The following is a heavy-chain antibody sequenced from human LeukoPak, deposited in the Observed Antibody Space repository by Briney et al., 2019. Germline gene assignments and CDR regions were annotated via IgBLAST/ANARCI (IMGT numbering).Heavy chain of an antibody. J-gene: IGHJ5*02. V-gene: IGHV3-7*01. CDR2: IKQDGSEK. CDR3: AREGRRFGSYESNWFDP. Sequence: LSGGSLRLSCAASGFTFSSYWMSWVRQAPGKGLEWVANIKQDGSEKYYVDSVKGRSTISRDNAKNSLYLQMNSLRAEDTAVYYCAREGRRFGSYESNWFDPWGQGTLVTVSP. D-gene: IGHD3-10*01. CDR1: GFTFSSYW.